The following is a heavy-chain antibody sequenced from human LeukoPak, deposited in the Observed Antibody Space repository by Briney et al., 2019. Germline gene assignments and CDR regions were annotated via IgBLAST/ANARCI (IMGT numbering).Heavy chain of an antibody. Sequence: ASVKVSCKASGYTFTGYYMHWVRQAPGQGLEWMGWINPNSGGTNYAQKLQGRVTMTRDTSIGTAYMELSRLRYDDTAVYFCVRTDVGEAPCDYWGQGTLVTVSS. V-gene: IGHV1-2*02. CDR2: INPNSGGT. D-gene: IGHD3-10*01. CDR3: VRTDVGEAPCDY. CDR1: GYTFTGYY. J-gene: IGHJ4*02.